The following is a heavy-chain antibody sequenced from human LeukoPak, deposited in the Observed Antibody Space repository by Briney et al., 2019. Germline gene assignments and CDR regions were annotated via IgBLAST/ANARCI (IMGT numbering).Heavy chain of an antibody. J-gene: IGHJ6*03. Sequence: ASVKVSCKASGGTFSSYAISWVRQAPGQGLEWMGGIIPIFGTANYAQKFQGRVTITADESTSTAYMELSSLRSEDTAVYYCARSNQERGYSYGFYYYMDVWGKGTTVTISS. V-gene: IGHV1-69*13. CDR1: GGTFSSYA. CDR2: IIPIFGTA. D-gene: IGHD5-18*01. CDR3: ARSNQERGYSYGFYYYMDV.